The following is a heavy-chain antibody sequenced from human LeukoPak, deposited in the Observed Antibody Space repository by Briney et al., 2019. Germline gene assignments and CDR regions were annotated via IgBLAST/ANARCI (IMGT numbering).Heavy chain of an antibody. J-gene: IGHJ3*02. CDR3: AHHGGGTIRIAAFDI. CDR1: GGTFSSYA. CDR2: IIPIFGTA. V-gene: IGHV1-69*06. D-gene: IGHD3-3*01. Sequence: GASVKVSCKASGGTFSSYAISWVRQAPGQGLEWMGGIIPIFGTANYAQKFQGRVTITADKSTSTAYMELSSLRSEDTAVYYCAHHGGGTIRIAAFDIWGQGTTVTVSS.